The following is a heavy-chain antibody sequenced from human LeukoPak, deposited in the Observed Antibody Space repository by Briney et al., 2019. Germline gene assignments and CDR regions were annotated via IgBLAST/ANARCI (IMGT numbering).Heavy chain of an antibody. V-gene: IGHV4-30-2*01. CDR3: ARGERLTYSSDPFDI. J-gene: IGHJ3*02. D-gene: IGHD6-13*01. Sequence: SQTLSLTCTVSGGSISSGGYYWSWIRQPPGKGLEWIGEINHSGSTNYNPSLKSRVTISVDTSKNQFSLKLSSVTAADTAVYYCARGERLTYSSDPFDIWGQGTMVTVSS. CDR1: GGSISSGGYY. CDR2: INHSGST.